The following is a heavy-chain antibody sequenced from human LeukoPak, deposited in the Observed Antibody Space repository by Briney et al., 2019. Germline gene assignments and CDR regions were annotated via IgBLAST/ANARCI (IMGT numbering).Heavy chain of an antibody. Sequence: GGSLRLSCAASGFTFSSYSMNWVRQAPGKGLEWVSYISSSSSTIYYADSVKGRFTISRDNAKNSLYLQMNSLRAGDTAVYYCAREPAPITMVRGVIIPENPYYFDYWGQGTLVTVSS. CDR2: ISSSSSTI. V-gene: IGHV3-48*01. CDR3: AREPAPITMVRGVIIPENPYYFDY. D-gene: IGHD3-10*01. J-gene: IGHJ4*02. CDR1: GFTFSSYS.